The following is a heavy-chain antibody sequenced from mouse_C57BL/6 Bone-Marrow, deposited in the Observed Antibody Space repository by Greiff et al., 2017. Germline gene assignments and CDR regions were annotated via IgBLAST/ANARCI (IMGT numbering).Heavy chain of an antibody. CDR3: ARADYDGSSPYWYFDV. CDR1: GYTFTDYY. J-gene: IGHJ1*03. Sequence: VQLQQSGPELVKPGASVKISCKASGYTFTDYYMNWVKQSHGKSLEWIGDINPNNGGTSYNQKFKGKATLTVDKSSSTAYMELRSLTSEDSAVYYCARADYDGSSPYWYFDVWGTGTTVTVSS. CDR2: INPNNGGT. D-gene: IGHD1-1*01. V-gene: IGHV1-26*01.